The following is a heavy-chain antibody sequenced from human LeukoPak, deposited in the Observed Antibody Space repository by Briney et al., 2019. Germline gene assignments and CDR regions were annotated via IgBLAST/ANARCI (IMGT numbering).Heavy chain of an antibody. Sequence: GGSLRLSCAASGFTFSSYLMHWVRQAPGKGLVWVSRINSDGSDTGYADSVKGRFTISRDNAKDTLHLQMDSLRAEDTAVYYCARGSSFGYWGQGTLVTVSS. CDR1: GFTFSSYL. V-gene: IGHV3-74*01. D-gene: IGHD3-10*01. J-gene: IGHJ4*02. CDR3: ARGSSFGY. CDR2: INSDGSDT.